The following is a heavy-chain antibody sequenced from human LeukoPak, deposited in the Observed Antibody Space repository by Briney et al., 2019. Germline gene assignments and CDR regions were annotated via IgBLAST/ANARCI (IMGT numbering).Heavy chain of an antibody. CDR2: INHSGST. CDR3: ARERGYSYGLDYYYYYMDV. Sequence: PSETLSLTCAVYGGSFSGYYWSWIRQPPGKGLEWIGEINHSGSTNYNPSLKSRVTISVDTSKNQFSLKLSSVTAADTAVYYCARERGYSYGLDYYYYYMDVWGKGTTVTVSS. CDR1: GGSFSGYY. V-gene: IGHV4-34*01. D-gene: IGHD5-18*01. J-gene: IGHJ6*03.